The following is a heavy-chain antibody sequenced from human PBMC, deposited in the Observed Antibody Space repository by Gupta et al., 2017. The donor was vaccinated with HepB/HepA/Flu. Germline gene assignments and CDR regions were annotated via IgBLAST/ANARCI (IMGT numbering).Heavy chain of an antibody. Sequence: EVQLVESGGGLVQPGGSLRLSCVASGFSFSSNWMSWVRQAPGKGPEWVAKIKEDGSGKYYVDSMKDRITISRDNAKNSLYLEMNSLKVEDTAVYYCAMGGSAWGSLHILGQGTMVTVSS. D-gene: IGHD3-16*01. J-gene: IGHJ3*02. CDR3: AMGGSAWGSLHI. CDR1: GFSFSSNW. V-gene: IGHV3-7*01. CDR2: IKEDGSGK.